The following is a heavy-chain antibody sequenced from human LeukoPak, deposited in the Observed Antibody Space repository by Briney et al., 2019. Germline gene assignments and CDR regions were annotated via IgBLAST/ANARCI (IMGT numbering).Heavy chain of an antibody. CDR2: VSFQPNVQ. D-gene: IGHD3-10*01. CDR3: VREGYYGPGSSPTFYFDS. CDR1: GFTFSSHW. J-gene: IGHJ4*02. V-gene: IGHV3-30*03. Sequence: GGSLRLSCAASGFTFSSHWMHWVRQAPGKGLEWVAVVSFQPNVQYYADSAKGRFTISRDNSRSAVHLEMNSLRPDDTAVYYCVREGYYGPGSSPTFYFDSWGRGTLVTVSS.